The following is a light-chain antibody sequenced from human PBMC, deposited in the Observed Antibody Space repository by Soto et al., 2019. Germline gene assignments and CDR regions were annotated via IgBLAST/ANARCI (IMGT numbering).Light chain of an antibody. CDR3: QQYNAYPWT. CDR1: SVSSW. CDR2: DAS. Sequence: SVSSWLAWYQQKPGKAPKLLMYDASSLDSGVPSRFSGSGSGTEFTLTISSLQPDDFATYYCQQYNAYPWTFGQGTKV. J-gene: IGKJ1*01. V-gene: IGKV1-5*01.